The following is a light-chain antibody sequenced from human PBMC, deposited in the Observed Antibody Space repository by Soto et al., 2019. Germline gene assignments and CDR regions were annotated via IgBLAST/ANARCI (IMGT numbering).Light chain of an antibody. J-gene: IGLJ2*01. V-gene: IGLV2-14*01. CDR1: SSDVGGYNS. CDR3: SSYTSSSTLGV. Sequence: QSALTQPASVSGSPGQSITISCTGTSSDVGGYNSVSWYQQHPVKAPKLMIYEVSTRPSGFSNSFSGSKSGNTASLSISGLQAEDEAYYYCSSYTSSSTLGVFGGGAKVTVL. CDR2: EVS.